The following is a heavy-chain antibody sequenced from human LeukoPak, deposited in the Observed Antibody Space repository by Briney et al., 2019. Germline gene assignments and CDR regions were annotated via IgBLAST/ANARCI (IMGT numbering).Heavy chain of an antibody. CDR1: GGSISSYY. CDR3: ATRRYSGYDFGTKYFDY. V-gene: IGHV4-59*12. J-gene: IGHJ4*02. Sequence: PSETLSLTCTVSGGSISSYYWSWIRQPPGKGLEWIGYIYYSGSTNYNPSLKSRVTISVGTSKNQFSLKLSSVTAADTAVYYCATRRYSGYDFGTKYFDYWGQGTLVTVSS. CDR2: IYYSGST. D-gene: IGHD5-12*01.